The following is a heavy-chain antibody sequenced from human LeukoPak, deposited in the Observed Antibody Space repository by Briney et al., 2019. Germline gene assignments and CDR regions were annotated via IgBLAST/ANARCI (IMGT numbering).Heavy chain of an antibody. D-gene: IGHD1-26*01. CDR1: GGSFSGYY. Sequence: NPSEALSLTCAVYGGSFSGYYWSWIRQPPGKGLEWIGEINHSGSTNYNPSLKSRVTISVDTSKNQFSLKLSSVTAADTAVYYCARECSELLKTPTRINYYYYYMDVWGKGTTVTVSS. J-gene: IGHJ6*03. CDR2: INHSGST. CDR3: ARECSELLKTPTRINYYYYYMDV. V-gene: IGHV4-34*01.